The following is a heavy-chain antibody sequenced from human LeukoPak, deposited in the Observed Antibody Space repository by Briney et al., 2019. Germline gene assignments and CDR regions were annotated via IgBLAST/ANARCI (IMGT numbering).Heavy chain of an antibody. CDR2: IAPSSGTT. J-gene: IGHJ4*02. Sequence: AASVKVSCKASGDTFTSNYMHWVRPAPGQGLEWMGVIAPSSGTTSYAQNFQGRVTMTRDTSTSTLYMELSSLTADDTAVYYGASASGSSAVPFDYWGEGPLVTVSS. D-gene: IGHD3-10*01. V-gene: IGHV1-46*01. CDR3: ASASGSSAVPFDY. CDR1: GDTFTSNY.